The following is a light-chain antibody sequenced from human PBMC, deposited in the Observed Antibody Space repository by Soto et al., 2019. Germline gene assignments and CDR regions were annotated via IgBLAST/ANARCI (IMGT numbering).Light chain of an antibody. J-gene: IGLJ1*01. CDR3: CSYAGSYTYV. V-gene: IGLV2-11*01. Sequence: QSVLTQPRSVSGSPGQSVTISCTGTSSDVGGYNFVSWYQQYPGKAPKLMIYDVSKRPSGVPDRFSGSKSGNTASLTISGLQAADEADYYCCSYAGSYTYVFGSGTKAPS. CDR2: DVS. CDR1: SSDVGGYNF.